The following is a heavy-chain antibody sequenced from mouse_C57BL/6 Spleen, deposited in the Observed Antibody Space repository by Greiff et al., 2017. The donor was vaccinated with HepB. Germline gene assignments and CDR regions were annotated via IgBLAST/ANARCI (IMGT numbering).Heavy chain of an antibody. V-gene: IGHV1-77*01. CDR1: GYTFTDYY. CDR2: IGPGSGST. D-gene: IGHD2-5*01. CDR3: AISYYYSNPTFAY. Sequence: VQLQQSGAELVKPGASVKISCKASGYTFTDYYINWVKQRPGQGLEWIGKIGPGSGSTYYNEKFKGKATLTADKSSSTAYMRLSSLTSEDSAVYLCAISYYYSNPTFAYWGQGTLVTVSA. J-gene: IGHJ3*01.